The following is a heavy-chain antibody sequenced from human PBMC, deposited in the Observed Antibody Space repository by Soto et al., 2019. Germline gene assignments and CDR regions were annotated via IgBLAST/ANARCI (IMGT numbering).Heavy chain of an antibody. J-gene: IGHJ4*02. D-gene: IGHD6-19*01. V-gene: IGHV3-9*01. Sequence: EVQLVESGGGLVQPGGSLKLSCSASGFTFDDYAMSWVRQVPGEGLEWVSTISWNNVRINYADSVKERFSTSRDNAKNSLYLEMNSLRHEDTAFYFCARGRSGWHSPLEYWGLGTLVTVSS. CDR3: ARGRSGWHSPLEY. CDR1: GFTFDDYA. CDR2: ISWNNVRI.